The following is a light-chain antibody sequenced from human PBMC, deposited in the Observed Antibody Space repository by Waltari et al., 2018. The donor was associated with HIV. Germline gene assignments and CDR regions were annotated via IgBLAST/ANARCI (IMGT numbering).Light chain of an antibody. CDR2: SNN. Sequence: QSVLPQPPSASGTPGQRVTISCSGSSPNIGINTVNWYQQLPGTAPKLLIYSNNQRPSGVPDRFSGSKSGTSASLAISGLQSEDEADYYCAAWDDSLNGWVFGGGTKLTVL. V-gene: IGLV1-44*01. CDR3: AAWDDSLNGWV. CDR1: SPNIGINT. J-gene: IGLJ3*02.